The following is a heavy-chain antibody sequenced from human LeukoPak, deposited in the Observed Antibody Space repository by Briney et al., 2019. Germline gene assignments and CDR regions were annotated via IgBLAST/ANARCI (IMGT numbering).Heavy chain of an antibody. CDR2: IIPIFGTA. CDR1: GGTFSSYA. V-gene: IGHV1-69*05. J-gene: IGHJ4*02. D-gene: IGHD1-26*01. Sequence: GASVKVSCKASGGTFSSYAISWVRQAPGQGLEWMGGIIPIFGTANYAQKFQGRVTITTDESTSTAYMELSSLRSEDTAVYHCARGFGSYYFDYWGQGTLVTVSS. CDR3: ARGFGSYYFDY.